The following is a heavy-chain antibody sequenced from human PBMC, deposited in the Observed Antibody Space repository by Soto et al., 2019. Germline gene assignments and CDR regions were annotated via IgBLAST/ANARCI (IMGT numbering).Heavy chain of an antibody. V-gene: IGHV2-26*01. Sequence: QVTLKESGPVLVKPTETLTLTCTVSGFSLSNARMGVSWIRQPPGKALEWLAHIFSNDEKSYSTSLKSRLTISKDPSKSQVGLTMTNLDPVDTAPYYCARTRSRESNWFDPWGQGTLVTVSS. CDR1: GFSLSNARMG. CDR2: IFSNDEK. J-gene: IGHJ5*02. CDR3: ARTRSRESNWFDP.